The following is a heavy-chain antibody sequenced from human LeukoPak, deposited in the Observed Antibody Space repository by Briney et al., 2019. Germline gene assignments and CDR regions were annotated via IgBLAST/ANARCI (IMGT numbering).Heavy chain of an antibody. CDR3: ACRDLTSTWSYP. Sequence: GESLKISCKGTGYSFRSYWIGWVRQMPGKGMEWMGVIYPGDSRTRYNPSLQGQVTISVDESINTAYLEWVSLKASDTAMYYCACRDLTSTWSYPWGQGTLVTVSS. CDR2: IYPGDSRT. CDR1: GYSFRSYW. D-gene: IGHD2-2*01. J-gene: IGHJ5*02. V-gene: IGHV5-51*01.